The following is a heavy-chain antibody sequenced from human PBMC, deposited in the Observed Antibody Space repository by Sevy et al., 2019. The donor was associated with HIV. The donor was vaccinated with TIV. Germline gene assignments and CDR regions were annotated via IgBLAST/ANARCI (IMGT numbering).Heavy chain of an antibody. Sequence: ASVKVSCKASGGTFSSYGISWVRQAPGRGLEWMGGIIPILDTVNYAQKFQGRVTITADESTKTAYMELSSLRSEDTAVYYCARGGGNGWYYFDYWGQETLVTVSS. V-gene: IGHV1-69*13. D-gene: IGHD6-19*01. CDR1: GGTFSSYG. CDR2: IIPILDTV. J-gene: IGHJ4*02. CDR3: ARGGGNGWYYFDY.